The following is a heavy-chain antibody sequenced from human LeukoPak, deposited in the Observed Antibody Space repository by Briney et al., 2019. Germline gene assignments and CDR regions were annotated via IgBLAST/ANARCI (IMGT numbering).Heavy chain of an antibody. V-gene: IGHV3-7*01. Sequence: GGSLRLSCAASGFTFSSYWMSWVRQAPGKGLEWVANIKQDGSEKHYVDSAKGRFTISRDNAKNSLYLQMNSLRAEDTAVYYCARQNRRYPWGRRTHFDYWGQGTLVTVSS. D-gene: IGHD3-16*01. CDR3: ARQNRRYPWGRRTHFDY. J-gene: IGHJ4*02. CDR2: IKQDGSEK. CDR1: GFTFSSYW.